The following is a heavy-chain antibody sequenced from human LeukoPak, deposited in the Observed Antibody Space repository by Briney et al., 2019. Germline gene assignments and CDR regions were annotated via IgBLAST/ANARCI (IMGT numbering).Heavy chain of an antibody. CDR2: MIPSSGNA. Sequence: ASVKVSCKASGYTVTSYDINWVRQATGQGLEWMGWMIPSSGNAGYAQNFQGRVTMTRNTSISTAYMELSSLRPEDTAVYYCALRTGSYWFDPWGQGTLVTVSS. CDR3: ALRTGSYWFDP. CDR1: GYTVTSYD. V-gene: IGHV1-8*01. D-gene: IGHD1-26*01. J-gene: IGHJ5*02.